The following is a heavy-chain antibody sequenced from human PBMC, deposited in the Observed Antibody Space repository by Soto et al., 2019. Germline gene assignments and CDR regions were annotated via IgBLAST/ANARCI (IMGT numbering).Heavy chain of an antibody. V-gene: IGHV3-74*01. D-gene: IGHD2-2*01. J-gene: IGHJ4*02. CDR2: INSDGSST. CDR3: ARDRGYCSSTSCCQFGY. Sequence: EEQLVESGGGLVQPGGSLRLSCAASGFTFSSYWMHWVRQAPWKGLVWVSRINSDGSSTSYAHSVKGRFTISRDNAKNTLYLQMNSLRAEDTAVYYSARDRGYCSSTSCCQFGYWGQGTLVTVSS. CDR1: GFTFSSYW.